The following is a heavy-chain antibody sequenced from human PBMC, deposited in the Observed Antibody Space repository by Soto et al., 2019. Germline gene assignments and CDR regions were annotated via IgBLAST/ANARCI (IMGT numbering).Heavy chain of an antibody. D-gene: IGHD6-19*01. J-gene: IGHJ4*02. V-gene: IGHV3-30*18. Sequence: HPGGSLRLSCAASGFTLSSYGMHWVRQAPGKGLEWVAVISYDGSNKYYADSVKGRFTISRDNSKNTLYLQMNSLRAEDTAVYYCAKGHSGFYNPSFDYWGQGTLVTVSS. CDR2: ISYDGSNK. CDR3: AKGHSGFYNPSFDY. CDR1: GFTLSSYG.